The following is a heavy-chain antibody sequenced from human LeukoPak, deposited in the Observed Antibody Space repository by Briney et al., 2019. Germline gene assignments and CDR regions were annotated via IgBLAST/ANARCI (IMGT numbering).Heavy chain of an antibody. CDR3: AKTTKDSSGYLDY. V-gene: IGHV3-30*02. D-gene: IGHD3-22*01. J-gene: IGHJ4*02. CDR2: IRYDGSNK. Sequence: GGSLRLSCAASGFIFSSYGMHWVRQAPGKGLEWVAFIRYDGSNKYYADSVKGRFTISRDNSKNTLYLQMNSLRAEDTAVYYCAKTTKDSSGYLDYWGQGTLVTVSS. CDR1: GFIFSSYG.